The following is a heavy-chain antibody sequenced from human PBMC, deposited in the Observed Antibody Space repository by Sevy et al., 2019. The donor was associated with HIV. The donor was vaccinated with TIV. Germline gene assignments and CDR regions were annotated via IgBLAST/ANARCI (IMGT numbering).Heavy chain of an antibody. CDR1: GASITTYY. Sequence: SETLSLTCTVSGASITTYYWSWIRQPPGRRLEWIGYIYYSGSTNYNPSLKSRVTTSLETSKNQFSLRLTSVAAADTAVYYCARQGGYSYGTPFDDWGPGTPVTVSS. J-gene: IGHJ4*02. V-gene: IGHV4-59*08. CDR3: ARQGGYSYGTPFDD. CDR2: IYYSGST. D-gene: IGHD5-18*01.